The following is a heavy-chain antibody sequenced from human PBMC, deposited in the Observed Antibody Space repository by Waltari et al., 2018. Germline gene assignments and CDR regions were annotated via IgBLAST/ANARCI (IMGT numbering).Heavy chain of an antibody. CDR2: ILYDGSNK. CDR1: GFTFSSYA. D-gene: IGHD6-13*01. Sequence: QVQLVESGGGVVQPGRSLRLSCAASGFTFSSYAMHWVRQAPGKGLEWVAVILYDGSNKYYADSVKGRFTISRDNSKNTLYLQMNSLRAEDTAVYYCAREGGSSSSADYFDYWGQGTLVTVSS. CDR3: AREGGSSSSADYFDY. J-gene: IGHJ4*02. V-gene: IGHV3-30-3*01.